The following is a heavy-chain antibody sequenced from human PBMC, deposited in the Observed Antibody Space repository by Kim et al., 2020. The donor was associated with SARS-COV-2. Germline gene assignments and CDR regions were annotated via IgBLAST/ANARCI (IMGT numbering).Heavy chain of an antibody. CDR1: GFTFSSYA. Sequence: GGSLRLSCAASGFTFSSYAMSWVRQAPGKGLEWVSAISGSGGSTYYADSVKGRFTISRDNSKNTLYLQMNSLRAEDTAVYYCAKAESGSYAPAYYYGMDVWGQGTTVTVSS. D-gene: IGHD1-26*01. J-gene: IGHJ6*02. V-gene: IGHV3-23*01. CDR3: AKAESGSYAPAYYYGMDV. CDR2: ISGSGGST.